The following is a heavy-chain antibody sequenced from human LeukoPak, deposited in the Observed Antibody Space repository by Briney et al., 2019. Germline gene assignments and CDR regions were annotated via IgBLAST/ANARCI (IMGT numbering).Heavy chain of an antibody. CDR2: ISAYNGNT. CDR3: ARQAVAGTTGYYYYYMDV. J-gene: IGHJ6*03. CDR1: GYTFTSYG. V-gene: IGHV1-18*01. Sequence: ASVKVSCKASGYTFTSYGISCVRQAPGQGLEWMGWISAYNGNTNYAQKLQGRVTMTTDTSTSTAYMELRSLRSDDTAVYYCARQAVAGTTGYYYYYMDVWGKGTTVTDSS. D-gene: IGHD6-19*01.